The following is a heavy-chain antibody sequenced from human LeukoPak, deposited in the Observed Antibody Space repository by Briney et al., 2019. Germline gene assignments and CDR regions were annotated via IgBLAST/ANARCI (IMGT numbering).Heavy chain of an antibody. CDR3: ARRGYGGNGGYFDY. CDR1: VGSISSSSYY. D-gene: IGHD4-23*01. Sequence: SETLSLTCTVSVGSISSSSYYWGWIRQPPGKGLEWIGSIYYSGSTYYNPSLKSRVTISVDTSKNQFSLKLSSVTAADTAVYYCARRGYGGNGGYFDYWGQGTLVTVSS. V-gene: IGHV4-39*01. CDR2: IYYSGST. J-gene: IGHJ4*02.